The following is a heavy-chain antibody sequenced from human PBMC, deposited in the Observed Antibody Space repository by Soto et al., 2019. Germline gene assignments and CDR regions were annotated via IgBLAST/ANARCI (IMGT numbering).Heavy chain of an antibody. J-gene: IGHJ3*02. CDR2: IIPIFGTA. CDR3: ASPHIRPTDAFDI. CDR1: GGTFSSYA. V-gene: IGHV1-69*13. D-gene: IGHD3-3*02. Sequence: SVKVSCKASGGTFSSYAISWVRQAPGQGLEWMGGIIPIFGTANYAQKFQGRVTITADESTSTAYMELSSLRSEDTAVYYCASPHIRPTDAFDIWGQGTMVTVS.